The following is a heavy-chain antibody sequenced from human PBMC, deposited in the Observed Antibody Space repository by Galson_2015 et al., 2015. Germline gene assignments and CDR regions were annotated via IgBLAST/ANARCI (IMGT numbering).Heavy chain of an antibody. Sequence: ETLSLTCTVSGGSISSYYWSWIRQPPGKGLEWIGYIYYSGSTNYNPSLKSRVTISVDTSKNQFSLKLSSVTAADTAVYYCARARRGSGWYEGNFDYWGQGTLVTVSS. V-gene: IGHV4-59*01. CDR3: ARARRGSGWYEGNFDY. D-gene: IGHD6-19*01. J-gene: IGHJ4*02. CDR2: IYYSGST. CDR1: GGSISSYY.